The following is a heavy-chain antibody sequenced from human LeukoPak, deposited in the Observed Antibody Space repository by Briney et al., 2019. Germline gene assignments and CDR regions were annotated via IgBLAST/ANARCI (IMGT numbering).Heavy chain of an antibody. CDR3: ARHDYSGLDNWFDP. Sequence: PWETLSLTCTVSGGSISSYYWSWIRQPPGKGLEWIGYIYYSGSTNYNPSLKSRVTISVDTSKNQFSLKLSSVTAADTAVYYCARHDYSGLDNWFDPWGQGTLVTVSS. J-gene: IGHJ5*02. V-gene: IGHV4-59*08. CDR1: GGSISSYY. CDR2: IYYSGST. D-gene: IGHD3-10*01.